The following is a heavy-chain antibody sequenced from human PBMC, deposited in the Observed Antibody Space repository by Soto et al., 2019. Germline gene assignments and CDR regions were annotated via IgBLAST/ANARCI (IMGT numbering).Heavy chain of an antibody. CDR3: ARGHSSSWYSFDY. D-gene: IGHD6-13*01. Sequence: GGSLRLSCAASGSTFSNYAMHWVRQAPGKGLEFVSAISSNGGSTYYADSVKGRFTISRDNSKNTLFLQMGSLRAEDMAVYYCARGHSSSWYSFDYWGQGTLVTVSS. CDR2: ISSNGGST. V-gene: IGHV3-64*02. CDR1: GSTFSNYA. J-gene: IGHJ4*02.